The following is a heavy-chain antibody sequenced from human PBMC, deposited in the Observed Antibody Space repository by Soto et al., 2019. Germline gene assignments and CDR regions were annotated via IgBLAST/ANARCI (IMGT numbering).Heavy chain of an antibody. CDR2: IHPNMCGK. J-gene: IGHJ4*02. CDR3: ARDSRVGGDWG. CDR1: GYTFTGDL. D-gene: IGHD2-21*02. Sequence: GASVKVSCKASGYTFTGDLIGWRPPAAGKVREGVGRIHPNMCGKNLSRRCQGRVTRTRYTSISTAYGVLSRLRSDDTAVYYCARDSRVGGDWGWGQGTLVTVSS. V-gene: IGHV1-2*06.